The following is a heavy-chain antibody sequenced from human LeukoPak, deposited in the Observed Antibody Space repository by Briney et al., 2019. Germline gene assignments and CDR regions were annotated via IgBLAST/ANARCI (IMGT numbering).Heavy chain of an antibody. D-gene: IGHD2-15*01. CDR2: IGDSGGST. CDR1: GLTFSSYA. J-gene: IGHJ4*02. CDR3: AKQLGYWSHVGCYFDY. V-gene: IGHV3-23*01. Sequence: PGGSLRLSCAASGLTFSSYAMSWVRQAPGKGLEWVSAIGDSGGSTHHADSVKGRFTISRDNSKNTLYLQMTSLRAEDTAVYYCAKQLGYWSHVGCYFDYWGQGTLVTVSS.